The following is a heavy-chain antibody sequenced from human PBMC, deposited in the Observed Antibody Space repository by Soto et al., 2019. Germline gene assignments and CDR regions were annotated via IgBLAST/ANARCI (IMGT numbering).Heavy chain of an antibody. D-gene: IGHD1-26*01. J-gene: IGHJ4*02. CDR1: GFTFSSYA. CDR2: ISGSGGST. CDR3: ARRGSGSYYDS. Sequence: EVQLLESGGGLVQPGGSLRLSCAASGFTFSSYAMRWVRQAPVKGLEWVSAISGSGGSTYYADSVKGRFTISRDNSKNTLYLQMHSLRAEDTGVYYWARRGSGSYYDSWGQGSRVTVYS. V-gene: IGHV3-23*01.